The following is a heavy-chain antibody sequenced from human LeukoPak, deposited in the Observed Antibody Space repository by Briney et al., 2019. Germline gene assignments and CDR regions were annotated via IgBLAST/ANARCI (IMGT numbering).Heavy chain of an antibody. CDR3: AKGIRFYYGSGSNYFDY. CDR1: GFTFSSYA. J-gene: IGHJ4*02. CDR2: ISGSGGST. Sequence: PGGSLRLSCTASGFTFSSYAMSWVRQAPGQGLEWVSAISGSGGSTYYADSVKGRFTISRDNSKSTLYLQMNSLRAEDTAVYYCAKGIRFYYGSGSNYFDYWGQGTLVTVSS. V-gene: IGHV3-23*01. D-gene: IGHD3-10*01.